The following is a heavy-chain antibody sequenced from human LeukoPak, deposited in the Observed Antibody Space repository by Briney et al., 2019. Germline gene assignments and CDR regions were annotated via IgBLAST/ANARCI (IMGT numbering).Heavy chain of an antibody. D-gene: IGHD1-26*01. CDR3: ARGGGGAKAFYFDY. J-gene: IGHJ4*02. CDR1: GGSIINYY. V-gene: IGHV4-59*04. Sequence: SETLSLTCSVSGGSIINYYWSWIRQSPGQGLEWIGEIDNNGITNYNPSLKSRVTMSVDTTRKRFSLRLTSESAADTGVYYCARGGGGAKAFYFDYWGQGSLVTVSS. CDR2: IDNNGIT.